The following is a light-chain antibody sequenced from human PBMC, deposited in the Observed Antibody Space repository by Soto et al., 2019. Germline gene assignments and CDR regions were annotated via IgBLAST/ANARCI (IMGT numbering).Light chain of an antibody. V-gene: IGLV2-8*01. CDR3: TSYGGRDNLI. J-gene: IGLJ2*01. CDR2: EVN. CDR1: SSDVGGYNY. Sequence: QSVLTQPPSASGSPGQSVTISCTGNSSDVGGYNYVSWFQQHPGKAPKLIISEVNKRPSGVPDRFSGSKSGNTASLTVSGLQAEDESDYYCTSYGGRDNLIFGGGTKVTVL.